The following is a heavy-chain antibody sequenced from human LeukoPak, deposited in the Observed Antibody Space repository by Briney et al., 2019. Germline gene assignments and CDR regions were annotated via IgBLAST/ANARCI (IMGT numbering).Heavy chain of an antibody. CDR3: ARGLRGARGGVGAY. Sequence: GASVKVSCKASGYTFTSYDINWVRQATGRGLEWMGWMNTNSGNTGYAQKCQGRVTMTRNTSISTAYMELSSLRSEDTAVYYCARGLRGARGGVGAYWGQGTLVTVSS. J-gene: IGHJ4*02. CDR2: MNTNSGNT. CDR1: GYTFTSYD. D-gene: IGHD4/OR15-4a*01. V-gene: IGHV1-8*01.